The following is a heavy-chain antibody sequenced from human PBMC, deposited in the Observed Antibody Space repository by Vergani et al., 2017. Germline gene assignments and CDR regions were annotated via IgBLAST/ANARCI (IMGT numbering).Heavy chain of an antibody. CDR2: IDHTGRP. J-gene: IGHJ6*02. CDR1: GGSFTSYH. Sequence: QVQLQQWGGGLLKPSETLSLTCVVNGGSFTSYHWTWIRQSPGAGLEWVGDIDHTGRPDYNPSLNSRLTISVDKSRNQFSLTLNSVTATDTAIYFCARVNTETNGHLYYYYDMDVWGQGTAVTVS. V-gene: IGHV4-34*01. CDR3: ARVNTETNGHLYYYYDMDV. D-gene: IGHD4-11*01.